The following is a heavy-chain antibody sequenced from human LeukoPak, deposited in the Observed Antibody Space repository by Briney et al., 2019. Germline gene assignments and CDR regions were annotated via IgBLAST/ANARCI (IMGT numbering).Heavy chain of an antibody. CDR1: GGSISSYY. J-gene: IGHJ3*02. Sequence: SETLSLTCTASGGSISSYYWSWIRQPPGKGLEWIGYIYYSGRTNYNPSLKGRVTISVDTSKNQFSLKLSSVTAADTAVYYCARDLGGYYYAFDIWGQGTMVTVSS. CDR3: ARDLGGYYYAFDI. V-gene: IGHV4-59*01. CDR2: IYYSGRT. D-gene: IGHD3-22*01.